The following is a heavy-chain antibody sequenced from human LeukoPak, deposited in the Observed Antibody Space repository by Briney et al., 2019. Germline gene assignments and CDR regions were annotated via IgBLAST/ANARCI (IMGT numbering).Heavy chain of an antibody. CDR3: VRVEIQGVRYYYYYMDV. J-gene: IGHJ6*03. Sequence: TLSLTCTVSGGSISSGGYYWSWIRQHPGKGLEWIGYIYYSGSTYYNPSLKSRVTISVDTSKNQFSLKLSSVTAADTAVYYCVRVEIQGVRYYYYYMDVWGKGTTVTVSS. D-gene: IGHD5-18*01. V-gene: IGHV4-31*03. CDR1: GGSISSGGYY. CDR2: IYYSGST.